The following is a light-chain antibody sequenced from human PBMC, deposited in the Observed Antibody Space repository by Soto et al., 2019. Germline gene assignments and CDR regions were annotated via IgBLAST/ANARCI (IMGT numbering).Light chain of an antibody. J-gene: IGLJ1*01. CDR2: EVS. Sequence: QSVLTQPPSASGSPGQSVTISCTGTSSDVGAYDYVSWYQQHPGKAPKLMIYEVSQRPSGVPDRFSGSKSGNTASLTISGLQSDDEADYYCAAWDDSLNGYVFATGTKLTVL. CDR1: SSDVGAYDY. V-gene: IGLV2-8*01. CDR3: AAWDDSLNGYV.